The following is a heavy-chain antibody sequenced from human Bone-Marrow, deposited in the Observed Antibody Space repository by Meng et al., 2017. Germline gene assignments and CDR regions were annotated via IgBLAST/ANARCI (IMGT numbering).Heavy chain of an antibody. D-gene: IGHD6-19*01. CDR3: ASGARAGRNYFDY. J-gene: IGHJ4*02. V-gene: IGHV4-59*01. Sequence: SQTLSLTCTVSGGSISSYYWSWIRQPPGKGLEWIGYIYYSGSTNYNPSLKSRVTISVDTSKNQFSLKLSSVTAADTAVYYCASGARAGRNYFDYWGQGTLVTVSS. CDR2: IYYSGST. CDR1: GGSISSYY.